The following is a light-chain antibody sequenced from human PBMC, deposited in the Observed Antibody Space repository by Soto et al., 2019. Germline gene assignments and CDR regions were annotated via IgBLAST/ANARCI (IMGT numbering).Light chain of an antibody. CDR1: QSVLYSSNNKNY. V-gene: IGKV4-1*01. Sequence: DIVMTQSPDSLAVSLGERATINCKSSQSVLYSSNNKNYLAWYQQKPGQPPNLLIYWASTRESGVPDRFSGSGSGTDFTRTISSLQAEDVAIYYCQQYYSLPLTFGGGTKVEIK. CDR3: QQYYSLPLT. J-gene: IGKJ4*01. CDR2: WAS.